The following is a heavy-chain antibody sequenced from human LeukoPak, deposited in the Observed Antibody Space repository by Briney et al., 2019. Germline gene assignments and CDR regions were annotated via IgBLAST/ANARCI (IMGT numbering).Heavy chain of an antibody. CDR3: AGENRIAAAGYGIWFDP. D-gene: IGHD6-13*01. CDR2: IIPIFGTA. V-gene: IGHV1-69*05. J-gene: IGHJ5*02. Sequence: SVKVSCKASGGTFSSYAISWVRQAPGQGLEWMGGIIPIFGTANYVQKFQGRVTITTDESTSTAYMELSSLRSEDTAVYYCAGENRIAAAGYGIWFDPWGQGTLVTVSS. CDR1: GGTFSSYA.